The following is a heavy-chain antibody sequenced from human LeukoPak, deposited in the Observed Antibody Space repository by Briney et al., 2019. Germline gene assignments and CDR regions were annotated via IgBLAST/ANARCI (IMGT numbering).Heavy chain of an antibody. Sequence: PGGSLRLSCAASGFTFTGYSMNWVRQAPGKGLEWVSTISGGGGSTYYADSVKGRFTISRDNSKNTLYLQVNSLRAEDTAVYYCAKSSRYGTGWYGRIDYWGQGMPVTVSS. D-gene: IGHD6-19*01. CDR1: GFTFTGYS. J-gene: IGHJ4*02. V-gene: IGHV3-23*01. CDR2: ISGGGGST. CDR3: AKSSRYGTGWYGRIDY.